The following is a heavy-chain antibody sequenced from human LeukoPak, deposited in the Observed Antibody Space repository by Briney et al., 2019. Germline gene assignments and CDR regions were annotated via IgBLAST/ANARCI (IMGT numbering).Heavy chain of an antibody. CDR3: ATADYCRSASCYPFDY. J-gene: IGHJ4*02. CDR1: GFTFSSYA. CDR2: ISGSGGST. D-gene: IGHD2-2*01. V-gene: IGHV3-23*01. Sequence: GGSLRLSCAASGFTFSSYAMSWVRQAPGKGLEWVSAISGSGGSTYYADSVKGRFTISRDNSKNTLYLQMNSLRAEDTAVYYCATADYCRSASCYPFDYWGQGTLVTVSS.